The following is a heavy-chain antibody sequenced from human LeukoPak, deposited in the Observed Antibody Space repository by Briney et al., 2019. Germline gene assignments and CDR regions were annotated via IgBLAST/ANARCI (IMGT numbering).Heavy chain of an antibody. CDR3: ARERTYCGGDCWRDWNFDL. CDR1: GFTVSSNY. Sequence: PGGSLRLSCAASGFTVSSNYMSWVRQAPGKGLDWVLIIYSDGSTYYADSVKGRFTISRDNSQNTLYPQMNSLRAEDTALYYCARERTYCGGDCWRDWNFDLWGRGTLVTVSS. D-gene: IGHD2-21*02. V-gene: IGHV3-53*01. CDR2: IYSDGST. J-gene: IGHJ2*01.